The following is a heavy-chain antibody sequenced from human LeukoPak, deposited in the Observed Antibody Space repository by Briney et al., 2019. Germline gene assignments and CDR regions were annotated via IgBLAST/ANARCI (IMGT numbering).Heavy chain of an antibody. CDR3: ARDQVPLGYCSGGSCYNWFAP. V-gene: IGHV3-30-3*01. D-gene: IGHD2-15*01. CDR2: ILYDGSNK. CDR1: GFTFSSYA. Sequence: PGGSLRLSCAASGFTFSSYAMHWVRQAPGKGLEWVAVILYDGSNKYYADSVKGRFTISRDNSKNTLYLQMSSLRAEDTAVYYCARDQVPLGYCSGGSCYNWFAPGGEGTLVTVSS. J-gene: IGHJ5*02.